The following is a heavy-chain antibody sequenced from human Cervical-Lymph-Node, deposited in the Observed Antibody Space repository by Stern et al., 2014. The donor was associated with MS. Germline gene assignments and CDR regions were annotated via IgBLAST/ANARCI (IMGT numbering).Heavy chain of an antibody. CDR2: IYPGDSDT. D-gene: IGHD5-24*01. Sequence: EVQLVESGAEMRKPGESLKISCQVSGYSFSRYWIGWVRQMPGKGLEWMGIIYPGDSDTRYNPSFHGQITLSSDTSINVAYLQWSSLKASDTATYFCARRGDGYNGADHWGQGTQVIVSS. V-gene: IGHV5-51*03. CDR3: ARRGDGYNGADH. CDR1: GYSFSRYW. J-gene: IGHJ4*02.